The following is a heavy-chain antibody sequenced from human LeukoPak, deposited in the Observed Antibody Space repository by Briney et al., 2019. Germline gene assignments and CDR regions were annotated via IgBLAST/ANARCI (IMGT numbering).Heavy chain of an antibody. Sequence: SETLSLTCTVSGVSISSYYWSWIRQPPGKGLEWIGYIYYSGSTSYNPSLKSRVTISVDTSKNQFSLKLSSVTAADTAVYYCARHLGYSGYEPTNWFDPWGQGTLVTVSS. V-gene: IGHV4-59*08. CDR1: GVSISSYY. CDR2: IYYSGST. CDR3: ARHLGYSGYEPTNWFDP. D-gene: IGHD5-12*01. J-gene: IGHJ5*02.